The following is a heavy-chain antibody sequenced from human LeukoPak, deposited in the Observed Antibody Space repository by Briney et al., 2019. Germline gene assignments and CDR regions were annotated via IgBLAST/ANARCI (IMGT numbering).Heavy chain of an antibody. D-gene: IGHD5-18*01. CDR1: GFTFSSYG. V-gene: IGHV3-30*02. Sequence: GGSLRLSCAASGFTFSSYGMHWVRQAPGKGLDWVAFIHHDGSNKYYADSVRGRFTISRDNAKNSLYLQMNSLRAEDTAVYYCARRKVLNTASMGYYYYYMDVWGKGTTVTVSS. J-gene: IGHJ6*03. CDR2: IHHDGSNK. CDR3: ARRKVLNTASMGYYYYYMDV.